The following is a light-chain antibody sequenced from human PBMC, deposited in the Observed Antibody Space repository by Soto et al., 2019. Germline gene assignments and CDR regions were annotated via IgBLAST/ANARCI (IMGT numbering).Light chain of an antibody. CDR3: QQRSSYPLT. CDR1: QSVSSN. J-gene: IGKJ4*01. CDR2: DSS. V-gene: IGKV3-11*01. Sequence: EIVLTQSPATLSLSPGERATLSCRASQSVSSNLAWYRQKPGQAPRLLIYDSSNRAAGIPARFSGSGSGTDFTLTVSSLEPEDFVVYYCQQRSSYPLTFGGGTKVDIK.